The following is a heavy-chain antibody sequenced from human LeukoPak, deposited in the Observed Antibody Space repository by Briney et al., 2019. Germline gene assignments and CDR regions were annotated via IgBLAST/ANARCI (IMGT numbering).Heavy chain of an antibody. D-gene: IGHD3-10*01. CDR2: ISWDGGST. CDR1: GFTFDDHA. J-gene: IGHJ6*03. V-gene: IGHV3-43D*04. CDR3: AKGLYGSGSYYLDV. Sequence: GGSLRLSCAASGFTFDDHAMHWVRQAPGKGLEWVSLISWDGGSTYYADSVKGRFTISRDNSKNSLYLQMNSLRAEDTALYYCAKGLYGSGSYYLDVWGKGTTVTVSS.